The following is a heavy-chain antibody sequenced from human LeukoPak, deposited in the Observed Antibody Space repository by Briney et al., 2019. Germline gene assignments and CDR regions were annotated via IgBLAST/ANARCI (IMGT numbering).Heavy chain of an antibody. J-gene: IGHJ4*02. CDR3: ARDFQDHYRGEFDY. V-gene: IGHV4-38-2*02. CDR2: IYHSGST. D-gene: IGHD3-16*01. CDR1: GYSISSGYY. Sequence: SETLSLTCTVSGYSISSGYYWGWIRQPPGKGLEWIGSIYHSGSTYYNPSLKSRVTISVDTSKNQFSLKLSSVTAADTAVYYCARDFQDHYRGEFDYWGQGTLVTVSS.